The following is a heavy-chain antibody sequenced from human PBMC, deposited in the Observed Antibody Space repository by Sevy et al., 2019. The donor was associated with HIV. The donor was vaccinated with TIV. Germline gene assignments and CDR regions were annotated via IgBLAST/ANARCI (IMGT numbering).Heavy chain of an antibody. J-gene: IGHJ6*02. Sequence: KQSQTLSLTCAISGDSVSSNSAAWNWIRQSPSRGLEWLGRTYYRSKWYNDYAVSVKSRITINPDTSKNQFSLQLNSVTPXDTAVYYCARDWVDREQGVVVVPAATPYYYYGMDVWGQGTTVTVSS. D-gene: IGHD2-2*01. V-gene: IGHV6-1*01. CDR3: ARDWVDREQGVVVVPAATPYYYYGMDV. CDR1: GDSVSSNSAA. CDR2: TYYRSKWYN.